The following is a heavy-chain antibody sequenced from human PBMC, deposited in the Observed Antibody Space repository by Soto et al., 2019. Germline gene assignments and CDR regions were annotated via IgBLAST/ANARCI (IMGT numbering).Heavy chain of an antibody. Sequence: SLRLSCVASGFTLSNTGMHWVRQAPGKGLEWEAMISHDGSNTYYGDSVKGRFTISRDNSWNTLYLQMDSLRPEDTSVYYCAKDWGSSGWFNWFDPWGQGTLVTVSS. D-gene: IGHD6-19*01. V-gene: IGHV3-30*18. CDR1: GFTLSNTG. CDR2: ISHDGSNT. CDR3: AKDWGSSGWFNWFDP. J-gene: IGHJ5*02.